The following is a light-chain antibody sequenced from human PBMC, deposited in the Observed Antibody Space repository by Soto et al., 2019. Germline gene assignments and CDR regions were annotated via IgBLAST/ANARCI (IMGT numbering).Light chain of an antibody. CDR2: DVT. J-gene: IGLJ1*01. Sequence: QSALTQPASLSGSPGQSITISCTGTGSDIGGYNYVSWYQQHPGKAPKLIIHDVTNRPSGVSDRFFGSKSGNTASLTISGLQAEDEADYYCSLYRASSTTHYVFGTGTKVTVL. CDR1: GSDIGGYNY. CDR3: SLYRASSTTHYV. V-gene: IGLV2-14*03.